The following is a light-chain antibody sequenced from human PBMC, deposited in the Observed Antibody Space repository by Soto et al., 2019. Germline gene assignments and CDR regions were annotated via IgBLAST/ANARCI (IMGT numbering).Light chain of an antibody. J-gene: IGLJ2*01. CDR2: EVT. Sequence: QSAPTQPPSASGSPGQSATISCTGTSSDVGGYNYVSWYQQYPGKAPKLMIYEVTKRPSGVPDRFSGSKSGNTASLTVSGLQAEDEADYYVCSYAGSSTWVFGGGTKVTVL. V-gene: IGLV2-8*01. CDR1: SSDVGGYNY. CDR3: CSYAGSSTWV.